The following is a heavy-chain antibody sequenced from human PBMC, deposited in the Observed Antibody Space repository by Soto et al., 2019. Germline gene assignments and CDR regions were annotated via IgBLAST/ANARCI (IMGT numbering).Heavy chain of an antibody. CDR2: IYSGGST. V-gene: IGHV3-66*01. Sequence: GGSLRLSCAASGFTVSSNYMSWVRQAPGKGLEWVSVIYSGGSTYYADSVKGRFTISRDNSKNTLYLQMNSLRAEDTAVYYCTRVTHFPSYYYYYYMDVWGKGTTVTVSS. CDR1: GFTVSSNY. CDR3: TRVTHFPSYYYYYYMDV. J-gene: IGHJ6*03.